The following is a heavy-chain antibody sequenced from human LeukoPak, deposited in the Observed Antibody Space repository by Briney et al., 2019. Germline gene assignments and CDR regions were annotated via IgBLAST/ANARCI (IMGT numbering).Heavy chain of an antibody. CDR1: GFTFSSYW. CDR2: IKQDGSEK. J-gene: IGHJ4*02. D-gene: IGHD3-10*01. Sequence: GGSLRLSCAASGFTFSSYWMTWVRQAPGKGLEGVANIKQDGSEKYYVDSVKGRFTISRDNTENSLYLQMNSLRAEDTAVYYCARDRVGDHWGQGTLVTVSS. CDR3: ARDRVGDH. V-gene: IGHV3-7*01.